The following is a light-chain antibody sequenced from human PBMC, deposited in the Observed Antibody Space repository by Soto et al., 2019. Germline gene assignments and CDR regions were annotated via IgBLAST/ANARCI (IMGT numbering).Light chain of an antibody. CDR2: DAS. V-gene: IGKV3-11*01. CDR3: QQRSNWPPTWT. J-gene: IGKJ1*01. Sequence: EIVLTQSPATLSLSPGERATLSCRASQSVSSYLAWYQHKPSQAPRLLIYDASKRATGIPARFSGSGSGTDFTLTISSLEPEDFAVYYCQQRSNWPPTWTFGQGTRVEIK. CDR1: QSVSSY.